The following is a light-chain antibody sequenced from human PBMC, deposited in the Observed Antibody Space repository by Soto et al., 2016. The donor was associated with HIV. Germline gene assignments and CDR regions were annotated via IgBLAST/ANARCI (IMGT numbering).Light chain of an antibody. CDR1: SPRTYY. J-gene: IGLJ2*01. V-gene: IGLV3-19*01. CDR2: GKN. Sequence: SSELTQDPAVSVALGQTVRITCQGDSPRTYYASWYQQKPGQAPVLVIFGKNNRPSGIPDRFSGSSSGNTDSLTITGAQAEDEADYYCNSRDSSGNHVVFGGGTKLTVL. CDR3: NSRDSSGNHVV.